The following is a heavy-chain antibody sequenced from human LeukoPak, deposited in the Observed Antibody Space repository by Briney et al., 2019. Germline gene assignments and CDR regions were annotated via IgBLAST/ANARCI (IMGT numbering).Heavy chain of an antibody. Sequence: GGSLRLSCTASGFTFGDYAISWVRQAPGKGLEWVGFIRSKAYGGTTEYAASVKGRFTISRDDPKSIAYLQMNSLKTEDTAVYYCTSCSSGCDYYGMDVWGKGTTVTVSS. J-gene: IGHJ6*04. V-gene: IGHV3-49*04. CDR1: GFTFGDYA. CDR2: IRSKAYGGTT. D-gene: IGHD6-19*01. CDR3: TSCSSGCDYYGMDV.